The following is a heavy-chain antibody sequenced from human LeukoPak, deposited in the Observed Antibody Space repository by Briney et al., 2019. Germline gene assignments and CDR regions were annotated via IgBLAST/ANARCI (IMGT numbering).Heavy chain of an antibody. CDR3: ARRTGEYYYYYMDV. J-gene: IGHJ6*03. V-gene: IGHV3-48*01. D-gene: IGHD7-27*01. Sequence: GGSLRLSCAASGFTFSSYSMNWVRQAPGKGLEWVSYISSSSSTIYYADSVKGRFTISRDNAKNSLYLQTNSLRAEDTAVYYCARRTGEYYYYYMDVWGKGTTVTVSS. CDR1: GFTFSSYS. CDR2: ISSSSSTI.